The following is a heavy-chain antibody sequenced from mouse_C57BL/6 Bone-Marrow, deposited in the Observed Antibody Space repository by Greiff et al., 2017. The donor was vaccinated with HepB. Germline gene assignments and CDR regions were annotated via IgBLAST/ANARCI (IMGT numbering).Heavy chain of an antibody. J-gene: IGHJ3*01. CDR3: ARDDYGGDWFAY. Sequence: QVQLQQPGAELVKPGASVKLSCKASGYTFTSYWMQWVKQRPGQGLEWIGEIDPSDRYTNYNQKFKGKATLTVDTSSSTAYMQLSSLTSEDSAVYYCARDDYGGDWFAYWGQGTLVTVSA. CDR1: GYTFTSYW. V-gene: IGHV1-50*01. D-gene: IGHD2-4*01. CDR2: IDPSDRYT.